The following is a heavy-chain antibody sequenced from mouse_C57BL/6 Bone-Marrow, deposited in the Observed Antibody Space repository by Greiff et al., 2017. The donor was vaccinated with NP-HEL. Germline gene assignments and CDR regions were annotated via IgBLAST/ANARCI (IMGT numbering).Heavy chain of an antibody. V-gene: IGHV5-6*01. CDR3: ARTDDSAWFAY. D-gene: IGHD2-4*01. J-gene: IGHJ3*01. Sequence: EVQLVESGGDLVKPGGSLKLSCAASGFTFSSYGMSWVRQTPDKRLEWVATISSGGSYTYYPDSVKGRFTISRDNAKNTLYLQMSSLKSEDTAMYYCARTDDSAWFAYWGQGTLVTVSA. CDR1: GFTFSSYG. CDR2: ISSGGSYT.